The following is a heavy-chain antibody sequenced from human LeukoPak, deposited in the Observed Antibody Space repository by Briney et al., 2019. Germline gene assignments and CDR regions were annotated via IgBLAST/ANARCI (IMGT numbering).Heavy chain of an antibody. J-gene: IGHJ4*02. V-gene: IGHV1-69*06. CDR3: ATMDVWWLADY. CDR2: IIPIFGTA. Sequence: SVKVSCRASGGTFSSYAISWVRQAPGQGLEWMGGIIPIFGTANYAQKFQGRVTITADKSTSTAYMELSSLRSEDTAVYYCATMDVWWLADYWGQGTLVTVSS. D-gene: IGHD5-12*01. CDR1: GGTFSSYA.